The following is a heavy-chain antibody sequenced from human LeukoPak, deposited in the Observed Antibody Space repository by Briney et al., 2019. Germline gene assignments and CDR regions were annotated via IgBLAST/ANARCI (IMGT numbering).Heavy chain of an antibody. CDR2: IIPIFGTA. V-gene: IGHV1-69*13. D-gene: IGHD5-18*01. Sequence: GASVKVSCKASGGTFSSYAISWVRQAPGQGLEWMGGIIPIFGTANYAQKFQGRVTITADESTSTAYMELSSLRSGDTAVYYCARASGYSYGPRAFDIWGQGTMVTVSS. CDR3: ARASGYSYGPRAFDI. CDR1: GGTFSSYA. J-gene: IGHJ3*02.